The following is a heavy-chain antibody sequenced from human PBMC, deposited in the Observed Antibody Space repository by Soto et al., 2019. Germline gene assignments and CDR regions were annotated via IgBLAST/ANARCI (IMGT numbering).Heavy chain of an antibody. CDR3: AKNLPRTGRFDY. Sequence: PSETLSLTCAVSGDSISSIYYWAWIRQPPGKILEWIGSIYHSGTTYYNPSLKSRVTISVDTSKNQFSLQMTSVTAADTAVYYCAKNLPRTGRFDYWGQGALVTVSS. J-gene: IGHJ4*02. CDR2: IYHSGTT. V-gene: IGHV4-38-2*01. CDR1: GDSISSIYY.